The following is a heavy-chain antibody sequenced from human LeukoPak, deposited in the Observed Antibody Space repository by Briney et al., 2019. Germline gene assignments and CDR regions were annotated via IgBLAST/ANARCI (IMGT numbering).Heavy chain of an antibody. J-gene: IGHJ4*02. CDR1: GGSISSYY. CDR3: ARDRGTWNDDGFDY. CDR2: IYISGST. Sequence: SETLSLTCTVSGGSISSYYWSWIRQPAGKGLEWIGRIYISGSTNYNPSLKSRVTMSVDTSKNQFSLKLSSVTAADTAVYYCARDRGTWNDDGFDYWGQGALVTVSS. V-gene: IGHV4-4*07. D-gene: IGHD1-1*01.